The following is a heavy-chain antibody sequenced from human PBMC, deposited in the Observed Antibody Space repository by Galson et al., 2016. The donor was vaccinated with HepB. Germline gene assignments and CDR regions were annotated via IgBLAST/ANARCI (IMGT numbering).Heavy chain of an antibody. J-gene: IGHJ6*02. CDR2: ISSSSSYI. V-gene: IGHV3-21*01. Sequence: SLRLSCAASGFSLSSYSMNWVRQAPGKGLEYVSFISSSSSYIYYPDSVKGRFTISRDNAKNSLYLQMNSLRAEDTAVYYCARDRGYCSSTRCYGVYYGMDVWGQGTTVTVSS. CDR3: ARDRGYCSSTRCYGVYYGMDV. CDR1: GFSLSSYS. D-gene: IGHD2-2*01.